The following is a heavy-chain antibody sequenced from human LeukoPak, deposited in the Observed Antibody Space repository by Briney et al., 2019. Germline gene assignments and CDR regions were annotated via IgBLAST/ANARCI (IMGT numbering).Heavy chain of an antibody. J-gene: IGHJ4*02. CDR1: GFTFSRYW. D-gene: IGHD3-10*01. Sequence: PGGSLRLSCAASGFTFSRYWMHWVRQAPGKGLVWVSSIRSDGSTTYEDSVKARSTISRDSAQTTLYLHWNSLRPEDRAVYYCARDGVGEDYWGQGTLVTVSS. V-gene: IGHV3-74*01. CDR2: IRSDGSTT. CDR3: ARDGVGEDY.